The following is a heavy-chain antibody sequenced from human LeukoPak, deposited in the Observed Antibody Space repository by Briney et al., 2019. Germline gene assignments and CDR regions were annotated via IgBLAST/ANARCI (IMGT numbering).Heavy chain of an antibody. CDR3: ARNLDY. CDR1: GFTFSSYA. CDR2: ISSSSSTI. D-gene: IGHD1-14*01. J-gene: IGHJ4*02. V-gene: IGHV3-48*04. Sequence: GGSLRLSCAASGFTFSSYAMSWVRQAPGKGLEWISFISSSSSTIYYADSVKGRFTVSRDNAKNSLYLQMSSLRAEDTAVYYCARNLDYWGQGTLVTVS.